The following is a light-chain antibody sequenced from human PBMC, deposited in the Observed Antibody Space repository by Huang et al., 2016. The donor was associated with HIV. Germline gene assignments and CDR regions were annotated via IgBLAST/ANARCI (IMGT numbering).Light chain of an antibody. J-gene: IGKJ4*01. V-gene: IGKV4-1*01. CDR2: WAS. Sequence: DIVMTQSPDSLTVSLGERATINCRSSQSLFFSSNKRSYLAWYQKKPGQPPKLVISWASAREAGGPDRVSGSGSETHFTLAINSLQAEDVAVYYCQQYYHNPLTFGGGTKVEI. CDR3: QQYYHNPLT. CDR1: QSLFFSSNKRSY.